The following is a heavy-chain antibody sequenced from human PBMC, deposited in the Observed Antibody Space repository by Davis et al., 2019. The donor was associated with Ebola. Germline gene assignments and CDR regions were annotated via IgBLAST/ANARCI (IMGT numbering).Heavy chain of an antibody. D-gene: IGHD6-19*01. Sequence: GESLKISCAASGFTFSNYGMHWVRQAPGKGLEWVAVISFDGTNEYYGDPAKGRFSISRDNSKNTLHLQMNSLRPEDTAVYYCATEHATQWLIPDFWGQGTLVTVSS. CDR1: GFTFSNYG. CDR3: ATEHATQWLIPDF. CDR2: ISFDGTNE. J-gene: IGHJ4*02. V-gene: IGHV3-30*03.